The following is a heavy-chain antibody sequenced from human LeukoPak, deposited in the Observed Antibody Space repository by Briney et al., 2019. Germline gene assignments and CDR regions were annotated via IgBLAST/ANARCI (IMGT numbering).Heavy chain of an antibody. CDR1: GFTFSDYY. CDR3: ARDQDGSGSYAFDI. J-gene: IGHJ3*02. CDR2: ISSSGSTI. V-gene: IGHV3-11*04. Sequence: PGGSLRLSCAASGFTFSDYYMSWIRQAPGKGLEWVSYISSSGSTIYYADSVKGRFTISRDNSKNTLYLQMNSLRAEDTAVYYCARDQDGSGSYAFDIWGQGTMVTVSS. D-gene: IGHD3-10*01.